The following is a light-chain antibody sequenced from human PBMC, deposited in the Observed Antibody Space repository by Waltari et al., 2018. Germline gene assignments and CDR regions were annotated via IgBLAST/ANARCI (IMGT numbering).Light chain of an antibody. CDR1: QSIGNI. V-gene: IGKV6D-21*02. CDR2: YAA. CDR3: HKSNNLPYT. Sequence: TCRGSQSIGNIFHWYHQKPGRSPKRLIKYAAKSSSAVASKFSCSGAATDFTLTINSLEAEDAAAYYCHKSNNLPYTFGQGTKLEIK. J-gene: IGKJ2*01.